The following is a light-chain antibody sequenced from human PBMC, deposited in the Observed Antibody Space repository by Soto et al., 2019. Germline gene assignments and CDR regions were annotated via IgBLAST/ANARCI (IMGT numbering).Light chain of an antibody. CDR1: QSISAW. J-gene: IGKJ1*01. V-gene: IGKV1-5*01. CDR3: QQYNGYSRT. Sequence: DIQVTQSASALSASVADRVTFTCRASQSISAWLAWYQQKPGKAPKLLLYDASTLQSGVPSRFSGSGSGTDFTLTISRLHPDDFATFYCQQYNGYSRTFGQGTKVDIK. CDR2: DAS.